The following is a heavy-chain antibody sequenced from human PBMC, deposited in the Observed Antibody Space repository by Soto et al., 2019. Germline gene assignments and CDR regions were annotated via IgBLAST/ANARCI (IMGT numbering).Heavy chain of an antibody. CDR2: INAGNGNT. V-gene: IGHV1-3*01. CDR3: ARTGRISVGDYIWGSYRY. Sequence: ASVKVSCKASGYTFTSYAMHWVRQAPGQRLEWMGWINAGNGNTKYSQKFQGRVTITRDTSASTAYMELSSLRSEDTAVYYCARTGRISVGDYIWGSYRYWGQGTLVTVSS. D-gene: IGHD3-16*01. CDR1: GYTFTSYA. J-gene: IGHJ4*02.